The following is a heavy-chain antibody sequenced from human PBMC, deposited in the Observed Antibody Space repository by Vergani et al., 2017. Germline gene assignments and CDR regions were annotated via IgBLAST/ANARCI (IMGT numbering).Heavy chain of an antibody. V-gene: IGHV4-38-2*02. J-gene: IGHJ5*02. CDR1: GFSLSSGYY. D-gene: IGHD2-21*01. CDR2: VYHSGNT. CDR3: ARGNCGVNCPKYNWLAP. Sequence: QVQLQESGPGLVKPSETLSLNCTVSGFSLSSGYYWGWIRQPPGKGLEWIGSVYHSGNTYYNSSLKSRVSISVDMSKNQFSLKLSSVTAADTAVYYCARGNCGVNCPKYNWLAPWGRGILVTVSS.